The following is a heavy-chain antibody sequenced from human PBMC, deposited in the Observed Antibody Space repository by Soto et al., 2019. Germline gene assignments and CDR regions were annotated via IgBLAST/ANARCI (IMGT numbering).Heavy chain of an antibody. CDR3: ARADYYYSLFDP. J-gene: IGHJ5*02. D-gene: IGHD3-10*01. CDR2: ISAYNGNT. CDR1: GYTFTSYG. Sequence: ASVKVSCKASGYTFTSYGISWVRQAPGQGLEWMGWISAYNGNTNYAQKLQGRVTMTTDTSTSTAYMELSSLRSDDTAVYDCARADYYYSLFDPWGQGTLVTVSS. V-gene: IGHV1-18*01.